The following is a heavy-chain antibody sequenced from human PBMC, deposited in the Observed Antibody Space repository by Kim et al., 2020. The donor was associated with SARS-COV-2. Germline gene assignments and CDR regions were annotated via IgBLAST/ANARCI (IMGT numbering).Heavy chain of an antibody. CDR3: AKVPSYYYDSSGYQIDY. Sequence: VKGRLTISRDNSKNTLYLQMNSLRAEDTAVYYCAKVPSYYYDSSGYQIDYWGQGTLVTVSS. J-gene: IGHJ4*02. V-gene: IGHV3-23*01. D-gene: IGHD3-22*01.